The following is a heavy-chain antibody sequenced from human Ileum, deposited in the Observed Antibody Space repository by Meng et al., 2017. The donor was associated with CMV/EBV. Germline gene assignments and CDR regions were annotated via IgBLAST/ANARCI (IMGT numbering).Heavy chain of an antibody. V-gene: IGHV4-39*01. CDR2: RYYSGST. CDR3: ARHLFGTVPGTGTFTY. Sequence: SETLSLTCTVSGGSISTNNYYWAWLRQPPGTGLEWIGSRYYSGSTYYNPSVRSRITMSVDTSKNQFSLKLTSVTAADTALYYCARHLFGTVPGTGTFTYWGQGTLVTVSS. J-gene: IGHJ4*02. CDR1: GGSISTNNYY. D-gene: IGHD1/OR15-1a*01.